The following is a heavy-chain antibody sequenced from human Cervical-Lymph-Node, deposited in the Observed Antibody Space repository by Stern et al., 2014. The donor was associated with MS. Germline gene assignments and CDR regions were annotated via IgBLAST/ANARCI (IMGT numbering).Heavy chain of an antibody. CDR1: GYTFSNFW. J-gene: IGHJ3*01. V-gene: IGHV5-51*01. CDR2: IYPADSDT. Sequence: EMQLVESGAEVKKPGESLKISCRPSGYTFSNFWIGWVRQMPGKGLEWMGVIYPADSDTTYSPSFQGQVTTSADESISTAYLQWRSLKASDTAMYYCVRRRDSAGYDTFDLWGQGTMLIVSS. CDR3: VRRRDSAGYDTFDL. D-gene: IGHD3-22*01.